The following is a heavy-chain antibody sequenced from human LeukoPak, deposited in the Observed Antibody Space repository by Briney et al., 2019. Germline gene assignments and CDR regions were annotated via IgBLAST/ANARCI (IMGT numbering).Heavy chain of an antibody. CDR3: ARGGDLEGIVFVIYNY. CDR1: GYRFTEYY. Sequence: ASVRVSCKASGYRFTEYYIHWVRQAPGQGPEWMGRINPDSGGTDFAPRFQGRVTTTRDTSTSTVYMELSRLRSDDTGVYYCARGGDLEGIVFVIYNYWGQGSLVTVSS. CDR2: INPDSGGT. J-gene: IGHJ4*02. V-gene: IGHV1-2*05. D-gene: IGHD1-26*01.